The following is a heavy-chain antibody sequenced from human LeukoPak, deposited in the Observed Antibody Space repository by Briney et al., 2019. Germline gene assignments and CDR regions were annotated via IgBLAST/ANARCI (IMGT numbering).Heavy chain of an antibody. CDR1: GFTFSSYG. CDR3: ARDLNRRVFTDY. V-gene: IGHV3-33*01. J-gene: IGHJ4*02. CDR2: IWYDGSNK. Sequence: GGSLRLSCAASGFTFSSYGIHWVRQAPGKGLEWVAVIWYDGSNKYYAESVKGRFTISRDISKNTMYLQMNSLRAEDTAVYYCARDLNRRVFTDYWGQGTLVTVSS.